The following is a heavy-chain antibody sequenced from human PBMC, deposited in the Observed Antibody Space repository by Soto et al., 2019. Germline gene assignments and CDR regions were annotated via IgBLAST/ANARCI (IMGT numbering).Heavy chain of an antibody. CDR1: GFSLTILGMC. D-gene: IGHD1-20*01. V-gene: IGHV2-70*13. CDR3: ARSIRGPRRFNGMDV. CDR2: IERDDDDK. J-gene: IGHJ6*02. Sequence: GPPLVNPKETLTLTCTFSGFSLTILGMCVSWIRQPPGKALEWLALIERDDDDKYYSTSLKTRLTISKDTRKNQVVLTMANMDPADTGTYYCARSIRGPRRFNGMDVWGQGTTVTVSS.